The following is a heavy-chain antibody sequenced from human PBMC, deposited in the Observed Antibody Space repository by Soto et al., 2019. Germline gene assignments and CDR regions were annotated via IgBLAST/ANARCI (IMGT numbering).Heavy chain of an antibody. CDR1: GFSFGDYW. Sequence: PGGSLRLSCAASGFSFGDYWMSWVRQAPGKGLEWVAHMKKDGSEKYYVDSVKGRFTVSRDNTKSSLYLQMSSLRAEDTAVYYCAKLGSGYYTGLYFDYWGEGTLVPVSS. V-gene: IGHV3-7*03. D-gene: IGHD6-25*01. CDR3: AKLGSGYYTGLYFDY. J-gene: IGHJ4*02. CDR2: MKKDGSEK.